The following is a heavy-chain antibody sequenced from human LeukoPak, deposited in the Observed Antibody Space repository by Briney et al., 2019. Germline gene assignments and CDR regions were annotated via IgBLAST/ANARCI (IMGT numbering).Heavy chain of an antibody. V-gene: IGHV1-69*05. CDR1: GYTFTSYG. CDR3: ARDYDILTGPNPKYYYYYMDV. Sequence: SVKVSCKASGYTFTSYGISWVRQAPGQGLEWMGRIIPIFGTANYAQKFQGRVTITTDESTSTAYMELSSLRSEDTAVYYCARDYDILTGPNPKYYYYYMDVWGKGTTVTVSS. D-gene: IGHD3-9*01. J-gene: IGHJ6*03. CDR2: IIPIFGTA.